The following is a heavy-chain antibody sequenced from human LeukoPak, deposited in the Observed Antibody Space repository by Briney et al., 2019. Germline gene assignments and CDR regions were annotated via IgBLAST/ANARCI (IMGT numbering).Heavy chain of an antibody. CDR3: GKDPRGGTVEY. Sequence: SGGSLRHSIAASVFNFRSYWMQSGRQAPGKGLVWVSRIHIDGRSTDYADSVKGRFTISRDNAKNTLNLQMNRLRAEDTALYYCGKDPRGGTVEYWGQGALVTVSS. CDR2: IHIDGRST. CDR1: VFNFRSYW. J-gene: IGHJ4*02. D-gene: IGHD3-10*01. V-gene: IGHV3-74*01.